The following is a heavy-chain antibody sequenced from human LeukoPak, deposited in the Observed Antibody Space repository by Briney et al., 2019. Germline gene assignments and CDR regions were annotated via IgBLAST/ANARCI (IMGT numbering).Heavy chain of an antibody. V-gene: IGHV4-38-2*02. J-gene: IGHJ3*02. CDR2: IYHSGST. Sequence: SETLSLTCTVSGYSISSGYYWGWIRQPPGKGLEWIGSIYHSGSTYYNPSLKSRVTISVDTSKNQFSLKLSSVTAADTAVYYCARGEFPFDAFDIWGQGTMVTVCS. CDR1: GYSISSGYY. CDR3: ARGEFPFDAFDI. D-gene: IGHD3-16*01.